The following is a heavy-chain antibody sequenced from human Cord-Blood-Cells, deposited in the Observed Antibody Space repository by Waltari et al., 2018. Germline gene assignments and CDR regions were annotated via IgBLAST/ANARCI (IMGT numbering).Heavy chain of an antibody. CDR2: INAGNGNT. J-gene: IGHJ4*02. V-gene: IGHV1-3*01. Sequence: QVQLVQSGAEVKKPGASVKVSCKASGYTFTSYAMHWVRQAPGQRLEWMGWINAGNGNTKYSQKFQGRVTITRDTSASTAYMELSSLRSEDTAVYYCARAYRNYYGSGSYSINYYFDYWGQGTLVTVSS. D-gene: IGHD3-10*01. CDR3: ARAYRNYYGSGSYSINYYFDY. CDR1: GYTFTSYA.